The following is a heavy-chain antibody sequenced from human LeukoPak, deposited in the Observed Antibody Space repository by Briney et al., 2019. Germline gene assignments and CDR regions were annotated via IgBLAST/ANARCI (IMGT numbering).Heavy chain of an antibody. Sequence: ASVKVSCKASGYTFTDYYIHWVRQAPGQGLEWMGWINPNSGDTNYTQKFQGRVTMTRDTSISTAYMELSRLRSDDTAVYYCARDRSEPFDPWGQGTLVTVSS. J-gene: IGHJ5*02. CDR3: ARDRSEPFDP. CDR2: INPNSGDT. CDR1: GYTFTDYY. D-gene: IGHD1-14*01. V-gene: IGHV1-2*02.